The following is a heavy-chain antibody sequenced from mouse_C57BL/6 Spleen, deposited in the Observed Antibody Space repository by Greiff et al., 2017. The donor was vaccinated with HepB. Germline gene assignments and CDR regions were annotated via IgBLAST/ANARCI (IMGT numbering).Heavy chain of an antibody. Sequence: EVQRVESGGGLVQPKGSLKLSCAASGFSFNIYAMNWVRQAPGKGLEWVARIRSKSNNYATYYADSVKDRFTISRDDPESMLYLQMNNLKTEATAISYCVSLRPLAYWGQGTLVTVSA. CDR1: GFSFNIYA. J-gene: IGHJ3*01. CDR2: IRSKSNNYAT. CDR3: VSLRPLAY. V-gene: IGHV10-1*01. D-gene: IGHD1-2*01.